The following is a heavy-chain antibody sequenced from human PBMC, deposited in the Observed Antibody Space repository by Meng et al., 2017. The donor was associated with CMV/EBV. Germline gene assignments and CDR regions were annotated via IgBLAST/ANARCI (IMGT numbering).Heavy chain of an antibody. CDR2: IYPGDSDT. CDR1: GYIFTNYW. V-gene: IGHV5-51*01. D-gene: IGHD2-2*01. CDR3: SRHKKAPYCTSTSCFETFGWFDP. J-gene: IGHJ5*02. Sequence: GGSLRLSCKGSGYIFTNYWIAWVRQMPGKGLEWMGIIYPGDSDTRYSPSFQGHVTIPVDKSITTAYLQWSSLKASDTAMYYCSRHKKAPYCTSTSCFETFGWFDPWGQGTLVTVSS.